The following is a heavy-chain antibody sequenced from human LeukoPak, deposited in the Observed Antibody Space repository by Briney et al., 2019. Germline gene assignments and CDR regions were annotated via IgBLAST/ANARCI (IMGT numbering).Heavy chain of an antibody. CDR2: INHSGST. CDR1: DESFSGYC. V-gene: IGHV4-34*01. Sequence: PSETLSLTCAVYDESFSGYCSWIRQPPGKGLEWIGEINHSGSTNYNPSLKSRVTITVDTSKNQFSLKLSSVTAADTAVYYCAGESRAGWGQGTLVTVSS. J-gene: IGHJ4*02. CDR3: AGESRAG.